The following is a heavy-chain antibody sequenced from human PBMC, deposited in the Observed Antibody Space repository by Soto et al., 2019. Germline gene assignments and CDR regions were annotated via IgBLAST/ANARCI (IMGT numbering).Heavy chain of an antibody. J-gene: IGHJ4*02. CDR3: ARLEQPLFDY. CDR1: GFNVSAYT. D-gene: IGHD3-3*01. V-gene: IGHV3-30-3*01. Sequence: QVKLVESGGGVVQPGRSLRLSCAASGFNVSAYTMHWVRQAPGKGLEWVSVISSDGNHKYYTDSVKGRFTISRDTSTNPLYLQMTRLRAEDTAVYYCARLEQPLFDYWGQGTLVTVSS. CDR2: ISSDGNHK.